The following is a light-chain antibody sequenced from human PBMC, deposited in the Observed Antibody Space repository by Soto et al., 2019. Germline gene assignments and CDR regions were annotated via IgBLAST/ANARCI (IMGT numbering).Light chain of an antibody. V-gene: IGKV3-11*01. J-gene: IGKJ2*01. Sequence: EIVLTQSPATLSLSPGERATLSCRASQSVSSYLAWYQQKPGQAPRLLIYDASSRATGIPARFSGSGSGTGFTLTISSLEPEDFAVYYCQQRSNWYTFGQGTKLEIK. CDR1: QSVSSY. CDR3: QQRSNWYT. CDR2: DAS.